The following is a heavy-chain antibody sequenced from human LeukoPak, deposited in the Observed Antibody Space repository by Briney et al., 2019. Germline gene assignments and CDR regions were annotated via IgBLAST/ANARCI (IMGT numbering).Heavy chain of an antibody. D-gene: IGHD4-17*01. CDR2: INHSGST. Sequence: PSETLSLTCAVYGGSFSGYYWSWIRQPPGKGLEWIGEINHSGSTNYNPSLKSRVTISVDTSKNQFSLKLSSVTAADTAVYYCASFTVTTGNWFDPWGQGTLVTVSS. V-gene: IGHV4-34*01. CDR3: ASFTVTTGNWFDP. CDR1: GGSFSGYY. J-gene: IGHJ5*02.